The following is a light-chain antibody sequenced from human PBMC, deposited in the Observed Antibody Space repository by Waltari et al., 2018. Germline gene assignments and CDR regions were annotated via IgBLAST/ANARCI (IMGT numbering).Light chain of an antibody. CDR1: SSDIGTFDY. V-gene: IGLV2-8*01. CDR2: EVN. Sequence: QSALTQPPSASGSPGQSVTIPCTGTSSDIGTFDYVSWYQQHPGKAPKVMIFEVNQRPSGVPDRFSGSKSGNTASLTVSGLQAVDEADYYCSSYAGSHKLVFGGGTKLTVL. CDR3: SSYAGSHKLV. J-gene: IGLJ3*02.